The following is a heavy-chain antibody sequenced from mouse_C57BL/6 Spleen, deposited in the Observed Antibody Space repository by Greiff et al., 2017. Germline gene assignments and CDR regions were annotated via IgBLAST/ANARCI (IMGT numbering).Heavy chain of an antibody. D-gene: IGHD2-3*01. Sequence: QVQLQQPGTELVKPGASVKLSCKASGYTFTSYWMHWVKQRPGQGLEWIGNINPSNGGTNYNEKFKSKATLTVDKSSSTAYMQLSSLTSEDSAVYYCARSEARVYDGYYGNAMDYWGQGTSVTVSS. CDR3: ARSEARVYDGYYGNAMDY. V-gene: IGHV1-53*01. J-gene: IGHJ4*01. CDR2: INPSNGGT. CDR1: GYTFTSYW.